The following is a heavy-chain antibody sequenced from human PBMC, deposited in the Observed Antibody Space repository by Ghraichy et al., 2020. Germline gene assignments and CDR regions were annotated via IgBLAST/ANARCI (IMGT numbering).Heavy chain of an antibody. D-gene: IGHD2-2*01. CDR3: ARDYCSSTSCFDY. V-gene: IGHV3-11*01. CDR1: GFTFSDYY. J-gene: IGHJ4*02. CDR2: ISSSGSTI. Sequence: GGSLRLSCAASGFTFSDYYMSWIRQAPGKGLEWVSYISSSGSTIYYADSVKGRFTISRDNAKNSLYLQMNSLRAEDTAVYYCARDYCSSTSCFDYWGQGTLVTVSS.